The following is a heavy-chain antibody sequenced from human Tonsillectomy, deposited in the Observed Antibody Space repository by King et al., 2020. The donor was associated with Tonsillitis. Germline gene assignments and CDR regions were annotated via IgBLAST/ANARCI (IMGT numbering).Heavy chain of an antibody. CDR3: AKVEYCNSSSLLYGICVFDI. CDR2: VSGSGGRT. CDR1: GFTFSSYA. D-gene: IGHD2-2*01. J-gene: IGHJ3*02. Sequence: VQLVESGGGLVQPGGSLRLSCAVSGFTFSSYAMSWVRQAPGKGLEWVSAVSGSGGRTYYAASVKGRLTISRDNSKNMVYLPMNSLGAEDTAVYYCAKVEYCNSSSLLYGICVFDIWGHGTLVTVSS. V-gene: IGHV3-23*04.